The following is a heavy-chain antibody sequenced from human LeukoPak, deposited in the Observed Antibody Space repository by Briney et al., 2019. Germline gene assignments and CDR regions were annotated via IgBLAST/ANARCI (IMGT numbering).Heavy chain of an antibody. CDR2: ISGSGGST. D-gene: IGHD3-16*02. CDR1: GFTFRGYA. J-gene: IGHJ4*02. V-gene: IGHV3-23*01. Sequence: GGSLRLSCAASGFTFRGYAMSWVRQAPGKGLEWVSGISGSGGSTYYADSVKGRFTISRDNSKNTLYLQVNSLRAEDTAVYYCAKALGELSFIVDYWGQGTLVTVSS. CDR3: AKALGELSFIVDY.